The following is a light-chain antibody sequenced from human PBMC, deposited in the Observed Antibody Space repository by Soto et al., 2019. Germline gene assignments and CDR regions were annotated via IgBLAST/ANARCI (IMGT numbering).Light chain of an antibody. Sequence: EIVLTQSPGSLSLSPGERATLSCRASQSGDSTFFAWYQKNPGQAPRLLIYGASKRATGVPDRFSGSGSGTDFTLTISRLEPEDFAVYYCQQYMSSVTFGQGTKVEI. CDR2: GAS. J-gene: IGKJ1*01. CDR3: QQYMSSVT. V-gene: IGKV3-20*01. CDR1: QSGDSTF.